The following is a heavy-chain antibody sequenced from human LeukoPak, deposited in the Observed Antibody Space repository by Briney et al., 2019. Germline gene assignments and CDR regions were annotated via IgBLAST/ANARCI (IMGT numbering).Heavy chain of an antibody. Sequence: SETLSLTCAVYGGSFSGYYWSWIRQPPGKGLEWIGYIYYSGSTNYNPSLKSRVTISIDTSKNQFSLKLSSVTAADTAVYYCARDRGIEYYDFWSGYSLWGQGTLVTVSS. D-gene: IGHD3-3*01. J-gene: IGHJ4*02. CDR3: ARDRGIEYYDFWSGYSL. V-gene: IGHV4-59*01. CDR1: GGSFSGYY. CDR2: IYYSGST.